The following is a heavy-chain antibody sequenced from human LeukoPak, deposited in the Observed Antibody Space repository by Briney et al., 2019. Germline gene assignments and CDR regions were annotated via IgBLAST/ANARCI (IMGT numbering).Heavy chain of an antibody. V-gene: IGHV1-2*02. J-gene: IGHJ4*02. CDR3: ARGAVVVPGAMSDS. CDR2: INTDTGGT. D-gene: IGHD2-2*01. CDR1: GYTFTGYY. Sequence: ASVKVSCKASGYTFTGYYMHWVRQAPGQGLEWMGWINTDTGGTNYAQRFQGRVTMTRDTSISTAYMELSRLRSDDTAVYYCARGAVVVPGAMSDSWGQGTLVTVSS.